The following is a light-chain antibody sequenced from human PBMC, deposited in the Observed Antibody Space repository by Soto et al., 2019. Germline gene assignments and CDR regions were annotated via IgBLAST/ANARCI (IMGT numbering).Light chain of an antibody. V-gene: IGKV2-29*01. CDR2: EVS. CDR3: QQYGSSGT. Sequence: DVVMTQSPLALSVAPGQPRSISCKSSESLLHITGETFLFWYLQKPGQSPQLLIYEVSTRVSRVPDRFSGSGSGTDFTLEISRVETDDFAVYYCQQYGSSGTFCQGTKVEIK. CDR1: ESLLHITGETF. J-gene: IGKJ1*01.